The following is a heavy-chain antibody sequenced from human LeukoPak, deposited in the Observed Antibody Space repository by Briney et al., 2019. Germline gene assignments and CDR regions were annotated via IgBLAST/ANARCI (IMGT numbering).Heavy chain of an antibody. D-gene: IGHD6-13*01. CDR2: IGTAGDT. CDR1: GFTFSNYD. V-gene: IGHV3-13*01. Sequence: GGSLRLSCAASGFTFSNYDMHWVRQAAGKGLEWVSGIGTAGDTYYPASVKGRFTISRENAKSSLYLQINSLSAGNTAVYYCASSPAYSSSWYAIDNWGQGTLVTVSS. J-gene: IGHJ4*02. CDR3: ASSPAYSSSWYAIDN.